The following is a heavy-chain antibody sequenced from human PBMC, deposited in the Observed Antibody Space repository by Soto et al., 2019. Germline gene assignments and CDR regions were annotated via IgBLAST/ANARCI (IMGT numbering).Heavy chain of an antibody. CDR1: GGSISSSSYY. V-gene: IGHV4-39*01. CDR2: IYYSGST. CDR3: ANDGGGYCSGGSCPNAFDI. J-gene: IGHJ3*02. Sequence: QLQLQESGPGLVKPSETLSLTCTVSGGSISSSSYYWGWIRQPPGKGLEWIGSIYYSGSTYYNPSRKSRVTTSVDTSKTQFSLKLSSVTAADTAVYYCANDGGGYCSGGSCPNAFDIWGQGTMVTVSS. D-gene: IGHD2-15*01.